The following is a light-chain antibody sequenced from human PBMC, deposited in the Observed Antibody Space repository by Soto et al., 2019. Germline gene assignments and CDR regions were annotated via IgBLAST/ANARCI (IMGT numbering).Light chain of an antibody. Sequence: LTQPASVSGSPGQSITISCTGTSSDVGGYNYVSWYQQHPGKAPKLMIYEVSNRPSGVSNRFSGSKSGNTASLTISGLQADDEADYYCSSYTSSTTVVFGGGTKVTVL. J-gene: IGLJ2*01. CDR2: EVS. CDR1: SSDVGGYNY. V-gene: IGLV2-14*01. CDR3: SSYTSSTTVV.